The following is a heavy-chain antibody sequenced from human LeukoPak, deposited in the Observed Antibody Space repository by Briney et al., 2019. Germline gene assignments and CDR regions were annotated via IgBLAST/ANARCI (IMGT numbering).Heavy chain of an antibody. J-gene: IGHJ4*01. Sequence: GSLRLSCXVSGFTFTHYWMNWVRQAPGKGLEWVASIRQDGGEKYYVDSVKGRFTISRDNTKNSLYLQMSALRAEDTAVYYCARDGTAAGLYFDLWGQGTLVTVSS. D-gene: IGHD6-13*01. V-gene: IGHV3-7*01. CDR2: IRQDGGEK. CDR1: GFTFTHYW. CDR3: ARDGTAAGLYFDL.